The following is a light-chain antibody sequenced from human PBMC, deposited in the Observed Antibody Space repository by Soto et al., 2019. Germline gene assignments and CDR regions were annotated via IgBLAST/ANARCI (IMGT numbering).Light chain of an antibody. J-gene: IGKJ1*01. CDR3: QHYNSYSEA. Sequence: DIQMNQSPATLSGSVGDRVTITCRASQTISSWLAWYQQKPGKAPKLLIYKASTLKSGVPSRFSGSGSGTEFTLTISILQPDDFAPYYCQHYNSYSEAFGQVAK. V-gene: IGKV1-5*03. CDR1: QTISSW. CDR2: KAS.